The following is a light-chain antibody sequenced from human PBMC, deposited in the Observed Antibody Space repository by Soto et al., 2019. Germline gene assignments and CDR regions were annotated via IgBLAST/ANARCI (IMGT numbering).Light chain of an antibody. J-gene: IGKJ1*01. V-gene: IGKV3D-20*02. Sequence: EIILTQSPDTLSLSPGERATLSCRASQTVSSNYLAWCQQRPGQAPRLLIYGASTRAAGIPARFSGSGFGTDYTLTISSLEPEDFAVYYCQQRSKWRTFGQGTKVDIK. CDR2: GAS. CDR3: QQRSKWRT. CDR1: QTVSSNY.